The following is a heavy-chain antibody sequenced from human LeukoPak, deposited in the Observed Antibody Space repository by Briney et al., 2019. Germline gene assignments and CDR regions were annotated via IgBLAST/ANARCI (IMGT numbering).Heavy chain of an antibody. D-gene: IGHD3-9*01. CDR2: IYYSGST. CDR1: GGSISSYY. J-gene: IGHJ4*02. CDR3: ATVVRDDILTGYYIDH. V-gene: IGHV4-59*01. Sequence: SETLSLTCTVSGGSISSYYWSWIRQPPGKGLEWIGYIYYSGSTKYNPSFKSRVTTSVDTSKNQFSLKLISVTAADTAVYYCATVVRDDILTGYYIDHWGQGTLVTVSS.